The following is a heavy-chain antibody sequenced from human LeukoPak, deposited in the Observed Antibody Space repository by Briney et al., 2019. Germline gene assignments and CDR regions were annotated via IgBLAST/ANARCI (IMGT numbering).Heavy chain of an antibody. Sequence: SVKVSCKASGGTFSSYAISWVRQAPGQGLEWMGGIIPIFGTANYAQKFQGRVTITADESTSTAYMEPSSLRSKDTAVYYCARSVRFLEWFYGMDVWGQGTTVTVSS. CDR2: IIPIFGTA. D-gene: IGHD3-3*01. CDR1: GGTFSSYA. V-gene: IGHV1-69*13. J-gene: IGHJ6*02. CDR3: ARSVRFLEWFYGMDV.